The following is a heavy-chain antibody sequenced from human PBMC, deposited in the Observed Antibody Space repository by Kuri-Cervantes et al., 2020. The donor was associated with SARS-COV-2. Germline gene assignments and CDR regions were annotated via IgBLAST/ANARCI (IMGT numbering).Heavy chain of an antibody. J-gene: IGHJ6*03. CDR2: IYYSGST. D-gene: IGHD2-2*01. Sequence: SETLSLTCTVSGGSISSGDYYWSWIRQPPRKGLEWIGYIYYSGSTYYNPSLKGRVTISVDTSKNQFSLKLSSVTAADTAVYYCARVRYCSSTSCSRGYYYYYMDVWGKGTTVPSP. V-gene: IGHV4-30-4*08. CDR3: ARVRYCSSTSCSRGYYYYYMDV. CDR1: GGSISSGDYY.